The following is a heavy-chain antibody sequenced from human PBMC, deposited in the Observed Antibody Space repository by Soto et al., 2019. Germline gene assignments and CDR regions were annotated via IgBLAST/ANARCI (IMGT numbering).Heavy chain of an antibody. V-gene: IGHV1-18*01. CDR2: VSAYNGEK. Sequence: ASVKVSCKASGYTFTNYEINWVRQAPGQGLEWLGWVSAYNGEKRYAQRVQARVIVTTDTSTTTAYMELRSLRSDDTAVYYCSRGTSIPASGDYWGQGTLVTVSS. J-gene: IGHJ4*01. CDR1: GYTFTNYE. CDR3: SRGTSIPASGDY. D-gene: IGHD6-6*01.